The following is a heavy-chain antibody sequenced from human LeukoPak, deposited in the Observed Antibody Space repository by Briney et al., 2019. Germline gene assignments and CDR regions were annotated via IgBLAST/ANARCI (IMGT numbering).Heavy chain of an antibody. Sequence: SETLSLTCTVSGDSISNYYWNWIRQAPGKGLEWIGYIFYSGATNYNSSLKSRATISVDRSKNQFSLRLSSVTAADTAVYYCARAKEGTSLVLSFKYHYYFLDVWGIGTTVTVSS. CDR2: IFYSGAT. D-gene: IGHD2-2*01. CDR3: ARAKEGTSLVLSFKYHYYFLDV. V-gene: IGHV4-59*12. J-gene: IGHJ6*04. CDR1: GDSISNYY.